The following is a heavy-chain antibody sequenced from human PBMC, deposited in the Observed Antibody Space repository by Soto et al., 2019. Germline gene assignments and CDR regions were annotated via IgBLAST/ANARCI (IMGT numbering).Heavy chain of an antibody. CDR1: GFTFSSYA. Sequence: EVQVLESGGGLVQPGGSLRLSCAAYGFTFSSYAMSWVRQAPGKGLEWVSAISGSGDSTRYADSVQGRFTISRDTSKHTLYLQMNSLRAEDTAVYYCAKFYYGDYSYYYYGMDVWGQGTTVTVSS. J-gene: IGHJ6*02. V-gene: IGHV3-23*01. CDR2: ISGSGDST. CDR3: AKFYYGDYSYYYYGMDV. D-gene: IGHD4-17*01.